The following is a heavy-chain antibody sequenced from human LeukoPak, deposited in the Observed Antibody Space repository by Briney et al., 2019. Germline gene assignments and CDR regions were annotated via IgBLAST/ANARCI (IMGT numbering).Heavy chain of an antibody. CDR2: INHSGST. CDR1: GGSFSGYY. Sequence: SETLSLTCAVYGGSFSGYYWSWIRQPPGKVLEWIGEINHSGSTNYNPSLKSRVTISVDTSKNQFSLKLSSVTAADTAVYYCARGSSSSWYWFDPWGQGTLVTVSS. D-gene: IGHD6-13*01. CDR3: ARGSSSSWYWFDP. J-gene: IGHJ5*02. V-gene: IGHV4-34*01.